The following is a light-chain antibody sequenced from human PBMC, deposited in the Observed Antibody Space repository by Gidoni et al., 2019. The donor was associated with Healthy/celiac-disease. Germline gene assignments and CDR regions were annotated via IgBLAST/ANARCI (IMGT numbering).Light chain of an antibody. CDR1: QRVSSY. CDR3: QQRSNWPLLT. J-gene: IGKJ4*01. CDR2: DAS. V-gene: IGKV3-11*01. Sequence: EIVLTQSPATLSLSPGESATLSCRASQRVSSYLAWYQQKPGQAPRLLIYDASNRATGIPARFSGSGYGTDFTLTISSLEPEDFAVYYCQQRSNWPLLTFGGGTKVEIK.